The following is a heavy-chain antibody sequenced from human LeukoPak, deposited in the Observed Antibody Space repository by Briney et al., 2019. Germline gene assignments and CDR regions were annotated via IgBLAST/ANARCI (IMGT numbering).Heavy chain of an antibody. D-gene: IGHD3-16*01. J-gene: IGHJ4*02. CDR1: GGSISSGSYY. Sequence: SETLSLTCAVSGGSISSGSYYWSWIRQPAGKGLEWIGRIYTSGSTNYNPSLKSRVTISVDTSKNQFSLKLSSVTAADTAVYYCARDRGIFDYWGQGTLVTVSS. CDR2: IYTSGST. V-gene: IGHV4-61*02. CDR3: ARDRGIFDY.